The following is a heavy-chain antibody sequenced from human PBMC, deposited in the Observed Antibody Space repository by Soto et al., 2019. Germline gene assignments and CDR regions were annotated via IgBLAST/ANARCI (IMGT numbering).Heavy chain of an antibody. CDR1: GYTLTYRY. CDR3: ARSDPQPSAGDAFDI. Sequence: SVKVSCKASGYTLTYRYLHWVRQAPGQALEWMGWITPFNGNTNYAQKFQDRVTITRDRSMSTAYMELSSLRSEDTAMYYCARSDPQPSAGDAFDIWGQGTMVTVSS. J-gene: IGHJ3*02. D-gene: IGHD2-2*01. CDR2: ITPFNGNT. V-gene: IGHV1-45*02.